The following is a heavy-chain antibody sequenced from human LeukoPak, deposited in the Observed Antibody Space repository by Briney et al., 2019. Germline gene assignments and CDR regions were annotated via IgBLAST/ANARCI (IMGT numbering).Heavy chain of an antibody. D-gene: IGHD2-2*01. V-gene: IGHV4-59*11. CDR1: GGSMSSHY. Sequence: PSETLSLTCTVSGGSMSSHYWSWVRQPPGKALEWIGYISHGGQTLSNPSLSSRVTISVDTSNNQFSLKLTSVTAADTAVYYCAREYCSSTSCYWVNWFDPWGQGTLVTVSS. CDR3: AREYCSSTSCYWVNWFDP. CDR2: ISHGGQT. J-gene: IGHJ5*02.